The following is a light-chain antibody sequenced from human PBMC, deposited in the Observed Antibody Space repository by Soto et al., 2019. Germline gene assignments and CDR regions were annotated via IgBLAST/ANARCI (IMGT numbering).Light chain of an antibody. J-gene: IGKJ5*01. CDR1: QSVTIGY. V-gene: IGKV3-11*01. Sequence: VLTQSPGTLSLSPGERATLSCRASQSVTIGYLAWFQQKPGQAPRLLIYADSNRATGIPARFSGSGSGTDFTLTISSLEPEDFSVYYCQQRYNWPITFGQGTRLEIK. CDR2: ADS. CDR3: QQRYNWPIT.